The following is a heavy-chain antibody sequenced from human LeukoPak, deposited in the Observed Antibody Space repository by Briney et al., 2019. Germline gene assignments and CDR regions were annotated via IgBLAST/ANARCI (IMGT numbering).Heavy chain of an antibody. Sequence: GASVKVSFKSSGYTFTSYGISWVRQAPGQGQEWRGWISAYNGNTNYAQKLQGRVTITTDTSTSTAYMELRSLRSDDTAVYYCARVGSQGGDYWGQGTLVTVSS. CDR1: GYTFTSYG. D-gene: IGHD3-10*01. V-gene: IGHV1-18*01. CDR3: ARVGSQGGDY. J-gene: IGHJ4*02. CDR2: ISAYNGNT.